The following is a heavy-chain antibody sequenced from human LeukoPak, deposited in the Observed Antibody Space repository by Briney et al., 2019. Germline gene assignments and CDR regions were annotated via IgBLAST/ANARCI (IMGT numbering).Heavy chain of an antibody. Sequence: GGSLRLSCSGSGFSFSSYWLHWVRQAPGKGLVLVSHLKSDGSSTSYADSVTGRFTISSDNAQQTLYLKMNSMRVEDPAVYDCATVGGVSGRAFDMWGQGTAVTVSS. D-gene: IGHD2-8*01. V-gene: IGHV3-74*01. CDR3: ATVGGVSGRAFDM. CDR1: GFSFSSYW. J-gene: IGHJ3*02. CDR2: LKSDGSST.